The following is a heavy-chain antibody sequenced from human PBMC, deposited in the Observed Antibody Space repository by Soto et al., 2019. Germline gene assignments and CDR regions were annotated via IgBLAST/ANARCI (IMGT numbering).Heavy chain of an antibody. CDR3: ARDAWGYDILTGYYKAHHFDQ. CDR2: ISPHNRNT. J-gene: IGHJ4*02. CDR1: GYTFGHFY. Sequence: ASVTVSCQASGYTFGHFYITWVRQAPGQGLEWMGAISPHNRNTNYAEKFRGRVTMTTDTSTTTAYMELRSLRSDDTAVYYCARDAWGYDILTGYYKAHHFDQWGQGALVTVSS. D-gene: IGHD3-9*01. V-gene: IGHV1-18*01.